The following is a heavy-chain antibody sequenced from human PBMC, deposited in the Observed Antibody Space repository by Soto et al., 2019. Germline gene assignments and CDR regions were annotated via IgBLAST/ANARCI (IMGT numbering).Heavy chain of an antibody. CDR1: GGTFSSYA. CDR2: IIPIFGTA. CDR3: ARGSVDTVDSSGFYEY. D-gene: IGHD3-22*01. V-gene: IGHV1-69*06. J-gene: IGHJ4*02. Sequence: SVKVSCKASGGTFSSYAISWVRQAPGQGLEWMGGIIPIFGTANYAQKFQGRVTITVDTSKSQFSLKLTSVTAADRAVYYCARGSVDTVDSSGFYEYWGQGTPVTVSS.